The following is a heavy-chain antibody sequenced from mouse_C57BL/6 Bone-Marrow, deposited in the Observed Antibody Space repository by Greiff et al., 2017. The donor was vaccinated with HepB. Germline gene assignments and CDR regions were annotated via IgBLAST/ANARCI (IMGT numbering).Heavy chain of an antibody. J-gene: IGHJ4*01. V-gene: IGHV1-82*01. CDR2: IYPGDGDT. CDR3: ARGGAAYYAMDY. CDR1: GYAFSSSW. D-gene: IGHD6-1*01. Sequence: VHLVESGPELVKPGASVKISCKASGYAFSSSWMNWVKQRPGKGLEWIGRIYPGDGDTNYNGKFKGKATLTADKSSSTAYMQLSSLTSEDSAVYFCARGGAAYYAMDYWGQGTSVTVSS.